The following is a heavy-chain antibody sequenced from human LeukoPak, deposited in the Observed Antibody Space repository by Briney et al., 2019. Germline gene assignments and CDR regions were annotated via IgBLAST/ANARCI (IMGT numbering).Heavy chain of an antibody. CDR1: GFTVSSNY. Sequence: PGGSLRLSCAASGFTVSSNYMSWVRQAPGKGLEWVSVIYSGGSTYYADSVKGRFTISRDNSKNTLYLQMNSLRAEDTAVYYCASAPYSSNWHRDYWGQGTLVTVSS. D-gene: IGHD6-13*01. V-gene: IGHV3-53*01. CDR2: IYSGGST. J-gene: IGHJ4*02. CDR3: ASAPYSSNWHRDY.